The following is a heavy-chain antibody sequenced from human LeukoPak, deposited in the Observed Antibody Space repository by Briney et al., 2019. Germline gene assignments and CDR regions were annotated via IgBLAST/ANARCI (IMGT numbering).Heavy chain of an antibody. CDR3: ARAHGSGIDAFDI. V-gene: IGHV3-23*01. D-gene: IGHD3-10*01. J-gene: IGHJ3*02. Sequence: GGSLRLSCAASGFTFSSYAMSLVRQAPWKGLEWVSAISGSGGSTYYADSVKGRFTISRENAKNSLYLQMNSLRAGDTAVYYCARAHGSGIDAFDIWGQGTMVTVSS. CDR1: GFTFSSYA. CDR2: ISGSGGST.